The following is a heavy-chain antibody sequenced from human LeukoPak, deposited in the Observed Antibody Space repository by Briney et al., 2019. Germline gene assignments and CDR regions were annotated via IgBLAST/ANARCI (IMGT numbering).Heavy chain of an antibody. CDR3: ARRDKSGNWFDP. D-gene: IGHD3-3*01. Sequence: SETLSLTCTVSGGSMSSYYWSWIRQPPGKGLEWIGYIYYSGSTNYNPSLKSRVTISVDTSKNQFSLKLSSVTAADTAVYYCARRDKSGNWFDPWGQGTLVTVSS. V-gene: IGHV4-59*08. J-gene: IGHJ5*02. CDR2: IYYSGST. CDR1: GGSMSSYY.